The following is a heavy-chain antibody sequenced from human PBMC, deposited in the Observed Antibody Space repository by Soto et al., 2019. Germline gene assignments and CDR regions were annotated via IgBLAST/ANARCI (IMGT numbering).Heavy chain of an antibody. CDR2: IWYDGSNK. Sequence: GGSLRLSCAASGFTFSSYGMHWVRQAPGKGLEWVAVIWYDGSNKYYADSVKGRFTISRDNSKNTLYLQMNSLRAEDTAVYYWASNMGQKYNWNYFGYWGQGTLVTVSS. J-gene: IGHJ4*02. CDR3: ASNMGQKYNWNYFGY. V-gene: IGHV3-33*01. D-gene: IGHD1-20*01. CDR1: GFTFSSYG.